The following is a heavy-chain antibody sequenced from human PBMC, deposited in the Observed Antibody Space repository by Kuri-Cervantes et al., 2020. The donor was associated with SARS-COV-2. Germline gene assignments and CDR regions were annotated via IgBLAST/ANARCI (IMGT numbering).Heavy chain of an antibody. Sequence: GGCLRLSCAASGFTFSNYWMHWVRQAPGKGLEWVGRIKSKTDGGTTDYAAPVKGRFTISRDDSKNTLYLQMNSLKTEDTAAYYCTTDQPNPTYPRYYYYYYGMDVWGQGTTVTVSS. CDR3: TTDQPNPTYPRYYYYYYGMDV. V-gene: IGHV3-15*01. D-gene: IGHD2-2*02. CDR1: GFTFSNYW. J-gene: IGHJ6*02. CDR2: IKSKTDGGTT.